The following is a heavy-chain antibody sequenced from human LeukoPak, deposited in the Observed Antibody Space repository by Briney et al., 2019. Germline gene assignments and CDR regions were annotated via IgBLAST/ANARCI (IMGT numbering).Heavy chain of an antibody. J-gene: IGHJ4*02. Sequence: GGSLRLSCSASGFTISNCWMTWVRQAPGKGLEWVANMNQDGSRIYYVDSVKGRFTISRDNAKNSLYLQMNSLRAEDTAVYYCARGFTMDSNFDYWGQGTLVTVSS. CDR1: GFTISNCW. D-gene: IGHD3-10*01. CDR2: MNQDGSRI. CDR3: ARGFTMDSNFDY. V-gene: IGHV3-7*02.